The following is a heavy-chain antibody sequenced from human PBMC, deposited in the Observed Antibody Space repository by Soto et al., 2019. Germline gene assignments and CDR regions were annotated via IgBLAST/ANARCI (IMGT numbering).Heavy chain of an antibody. Sequence: GGSLRLSCAASGFTFSSYAMHWVRQAPGKGLEWVAVISYDGSNKYYADSVKGRFTISRDNSKDTLHLQMNSLRAEDTAVYYCARDSAWIQLWLIYWGQGTLVTVSS. V-gene: IGHV3-30-3*01. J-gene: IGHJ4*02. CDR1: GFTFSSYA. CDR3: ARDSAWIQLWLIY. CDR2: ISYDGSNK. D-gene: IGHD5-18*01.